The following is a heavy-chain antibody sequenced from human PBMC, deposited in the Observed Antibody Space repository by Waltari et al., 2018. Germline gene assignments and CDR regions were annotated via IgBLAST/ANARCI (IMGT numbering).Heavy chain of an antibody. CDR3: ARRMVRGLAFDI. V-gene: IGHV1-2*04. CDR2: INPNSGGT. Sequence: QVQLVQSGAEVKKPGASVQVSCKASGYTFTGYYMPCVRQAPGQGLEWMGWINPNSGGTNYAQKFQGWVTMTRDTSISTAYMELSRLRSDDTAVYYCARRMVRGLAFDIWGQGTMVTVSS. D-gene: IGHD3-10*01. J-gene: IGHJ3*02. CDR1: GYTFTGYY.